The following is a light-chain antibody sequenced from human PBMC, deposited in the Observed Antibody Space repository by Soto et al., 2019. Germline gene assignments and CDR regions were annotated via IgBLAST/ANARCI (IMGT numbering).Light chain of an antibody. CDR3: QQYNNWPGT. Sequence: EIVMTQSPATLSVSPGERATLSCRASQSVSSNLAWYQQKPGQAPRLLIYGASTRVTGIPARFSGGGSGTEFTLTIRSLQSEDFAVYYCQQYNNWPGTFGQGTKVEI. J-gene: IGKJ1*01. CDR1: QSVSSN. CDR2: GAS. V-gene: IGKV3-15*01.